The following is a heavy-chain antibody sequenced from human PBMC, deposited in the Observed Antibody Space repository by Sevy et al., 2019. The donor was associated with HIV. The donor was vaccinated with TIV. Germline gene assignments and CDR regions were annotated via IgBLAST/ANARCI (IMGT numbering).Heavy chain of an antibody. CDR2: IRGSDGTT. Sequence: GGSLRLSCAASGFSFSSYVMDWVRQAPGKGLEWVSTIRGSDGTTYYADSVKGRFTISRDNSKNTLYLQMNNLRAGDTAVYYCAKSQVEGTNLFFYYGIDVWGQGTTVTVSS. D-gene: IGHD2-2*01. CDR3: AKSQVEGTNLFFYYGIDV. J-gene: IGHJ6*02. V-gene: IGHV3-23*01. CDR1: GFSFSSYV.